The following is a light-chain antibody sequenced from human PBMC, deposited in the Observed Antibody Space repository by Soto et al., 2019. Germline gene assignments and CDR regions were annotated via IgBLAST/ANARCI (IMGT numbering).Light chain of an antibody. CDR1: QSISSY. Sequence: DIQMTQSPSSLSASVGDRFTITCRASQSISSYLNWYQQKPGKAPKLLXYVTSSLQSGVPSRFSGSGSGTDFTLTINSLQPEDSATYYCQQSYSNPRTFGQGTRLEIK. CDR3: QQSYSNPRT. V-gene: IGKV1-39*01. CDR2: VTS. J-gene: IGKJ5*01.